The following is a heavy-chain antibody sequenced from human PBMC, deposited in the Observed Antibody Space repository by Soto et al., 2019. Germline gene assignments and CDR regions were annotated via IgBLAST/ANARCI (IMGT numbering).Heavy chain of an antibody. CDR3: ARASTTVTTLDY. CDR2: IYHSGST. J-gene: IGHJ4*02. CDR1: GGSISSGGYS. V-gene: IGHV4-30-2*01. Sequence: QLQLQESGSGLVKPSQTLSLTCAVSGGSISSGGYSWSWIRQPPGKGLEWIGYIYHSGSTYYHPSLKIRCTISVDRSKNQFSLKLSSVTAADTAVYYCARASTTVTTLDYWGQGTLVTVSS. D-gene: IGHD4-17*01.